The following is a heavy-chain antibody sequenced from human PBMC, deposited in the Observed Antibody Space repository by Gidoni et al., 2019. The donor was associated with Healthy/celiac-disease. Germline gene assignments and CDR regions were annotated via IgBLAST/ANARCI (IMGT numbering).Heavy chain of an antibody. CDR2: IYHSGST. D-gene: IGHD6-6*01. CDR3: ARVGYSSSSFYYYYYMDV. CDR1: GGSISSSNW. J-gene: IGHJ6*03. Sequence: QVQLQESGPGLVKPSGTLSLTSAVSGGSISSSNWWSWVRQPPGKGLEWIGEIYHSGSTNYNPSLKSRVTISVDKSKNQFSLKLSSVTAADTAVYYCARVGYSSSSFYYYYYMDVWGKGTTVTVSS. V-gene: IGHV4-4*02.